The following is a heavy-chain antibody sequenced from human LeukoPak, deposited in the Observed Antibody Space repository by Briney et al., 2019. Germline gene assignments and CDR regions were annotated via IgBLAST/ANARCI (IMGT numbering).Heavy chain of an antibody. J-gene: IGHJ4*02. CDR1: GFTFSSYS. CDR2: ISSGSSYI. CDR3: ARDGVVPAGRYLDY. V-gene: IGHV3-21*01. D-gene: IGHD2-2*01. Sequence: PGGSLRLSCAASGFTFSSYSMNWVRQAPGKGLEWVSSISSGSSYIYYADSVNGRFTISRDNAKNSLYLQMNSLRAEDTAVYYCARDGVVPAGRYLDYWGQGTLVTVSS.